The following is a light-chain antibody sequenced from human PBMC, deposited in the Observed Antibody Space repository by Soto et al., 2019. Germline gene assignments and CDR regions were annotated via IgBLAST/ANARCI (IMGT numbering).Light chain of an antibody. CDR3: SSFTSSNTQV. CDR1: SSDVGGYIY. CDR2: DVS. J-gene: IGLJ2*01. Sequence: QSALTQPASVSGSPGQSITISCTGTSSDVGGYIYVSWHQQHPGTAPKLMIYDVSNRPSGVSNRFSGSKSGNTASLTISGLQAEDEADYYCSSFTSSNTQVFGGGTKLTVL. V-gene: IGLV2-14*01.